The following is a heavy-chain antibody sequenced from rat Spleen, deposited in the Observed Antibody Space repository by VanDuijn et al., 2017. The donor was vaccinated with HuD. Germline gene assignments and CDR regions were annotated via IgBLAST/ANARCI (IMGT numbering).Heavy chain of an antibody. Sequence: EVQLVESGGGLVQPGRSLKLSCAASGFTFNNYYMVWVRQAPKKGLEWVAYISYDGGSTYYRDSVRGRFTVSRNNAKTTQYLQMDSLRSEDTATYYCVRHGFTTDYLNWFAYWGQGTLVTVSS. D-gene: IGHD1-6*01. CDR1: GFTFNNYY. CDR3: VRHGFTTDYLNWFAY. CDR2: ISYDGGST. V-gene: IGHV5-22*01. J-gene: IGHJ3*01.